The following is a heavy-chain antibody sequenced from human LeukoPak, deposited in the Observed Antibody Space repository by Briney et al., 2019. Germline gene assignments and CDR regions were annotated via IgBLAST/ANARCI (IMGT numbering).Heavy chain of an antibody. V-gene: IGHV4-31*03. D-gene: IGHD5-12*01. CDR1: GGSISSGGYY. CDR2: IYYSGST. J-gene: IGHJ4*02. Sequence: SETLSLTCTVSGGSISSGGYYWSWIRQRPGKGLEWIGYIYYSGSTYYNPSLKSRVTISVDTSKNQFSLKLSSVTAADTAVYYCARAPYSGYGYFDYWGQGTLVTVSS. CDR3: ARAPYSGYGYFDY.